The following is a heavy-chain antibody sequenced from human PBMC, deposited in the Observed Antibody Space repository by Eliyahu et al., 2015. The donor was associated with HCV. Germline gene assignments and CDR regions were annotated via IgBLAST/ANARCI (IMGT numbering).Heavy chain of an antibody. V-gene: IGHV3-74*01. D-gene: IGHD3-10*01. CDR3: ARVLQGNWYFDL. CDR2: INRDATTT. CDR1: GFTFSSYW. J-gene: IGHJ2*01. Sequence: EVQLVESGGGLVQPGGSLRLSCAASGFTFSSYWMHWVRQAPGKGLVWVSRINRDATTTNYADSVKGRFTISRDNAKNTLYLQMNSLRAEDTAVYYCARVLQGNWYFDLWGRGALVTVSS.